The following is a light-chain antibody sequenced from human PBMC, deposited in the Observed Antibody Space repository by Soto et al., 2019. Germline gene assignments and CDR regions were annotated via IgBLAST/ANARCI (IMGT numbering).Light chain of an antibody. CDR2: GAS. V-gene: IGKV3D-15*01. Sequence: EIVMTQSPATLSVPPGERPTLSCRASQSVSSNLAWFQQKPGQAPRLLIYGASTRDTGIPARFSGSGSGTEFTLTITSLQSEDFAVYYCQQYNTWPLTFGGGTKVDI. CDR3: QQYNTWPLT. CDR1: QSVSSN. J-gene: IGKJ4*01.